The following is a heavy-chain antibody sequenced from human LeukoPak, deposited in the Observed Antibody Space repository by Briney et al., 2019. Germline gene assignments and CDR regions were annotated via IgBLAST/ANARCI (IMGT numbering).Heavy chain of an antibody. J-gene: IGHJ6*02. CDR2: ISYDGSNK. CDR3: ARDKRYSYGYYYYYYGMDV. D-gene: IGHD5-18*01. V-gene: IGHV3-30-3*01. Sequence: GGSLRLSCAASGFTFSSYAMHWVRQAPGKGLEWVAVISYDGSNKYYADSVKGRFTISRDNSKNTLYLQMNSLRAEDTAVYYCARDKRYSYGYYYYYYGMDVWGQGTTVTVSS. CDR1: GFTFSSYA.